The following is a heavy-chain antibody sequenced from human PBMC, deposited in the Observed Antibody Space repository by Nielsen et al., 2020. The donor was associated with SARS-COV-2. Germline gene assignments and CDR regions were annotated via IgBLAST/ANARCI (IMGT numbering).Heavy chain of an antibody. Sequence: GGSLRLSCAASGFTFDDYAMHWVRQAPGKGLEWVSGISWNSGSIGYADSVKGRFTISRDNAKNSLYLQMNSLRAEDTAVYYCASNARVWGQGTLVTVSS. CDR3: ASNARV. V-gene: IGHV3-9*01. CDR1: GFTFDDYA. J-gene: IGHJ4*02. CDR2: ISWNSGSI.